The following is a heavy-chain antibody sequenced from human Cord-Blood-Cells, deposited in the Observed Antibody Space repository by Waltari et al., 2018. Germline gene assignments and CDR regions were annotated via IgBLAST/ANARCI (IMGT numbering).Heavy chain of an antibody. CDR1: GGTFSSYA. J-gene: IGHJ4*02. D-gene: IGHD6-19*01. CDR3: ASILKPSSGWFDY. Sequence: QVQLVQSGAGVKKPGSSVKVSCKASGGTFSSYAISWVRQAPGQGLEWMGGIIPIFGTANYAQKFQGRVTITADESTSTAYMERSSLRSEDTAVYYCASILKPSSGWFDYWGQGTLVTVSS. V-gene: IGHV1-69*01. CDR2: IIPIFGTA.